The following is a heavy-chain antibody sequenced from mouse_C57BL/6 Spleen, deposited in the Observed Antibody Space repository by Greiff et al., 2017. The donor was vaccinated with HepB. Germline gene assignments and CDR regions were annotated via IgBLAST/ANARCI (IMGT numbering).Heavy chain of an antibody. CDR2: IYPRSGNT. V-gene: IGHV1-81*01. CDR3: AVITTVDYAMDY. Sequence: VQLQQSGAELARPGASVKLSCKASGYTFTSYGISWVKQRTGQGPEWIGEIYPRSGNTYYNEKFKGKATLTADKSSSTAYMELRSLTSEDSAVYFCAVITTVDYAMDYWGQGTSVTVSS. D-gene: IGHD1-1*01. J-gene: IGHJ4*01. CDR1: GYTFTSYG.